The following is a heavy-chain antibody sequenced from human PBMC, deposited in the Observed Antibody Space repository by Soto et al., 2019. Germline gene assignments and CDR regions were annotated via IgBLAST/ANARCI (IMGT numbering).Heavy chain of an antibody. CDR1: GFTFSNYD. Sequence: PGGSLRLSCAASGFTFSNYDMYWVRQAPGKGLEWVEVISYDGSTTYYADSVKGRITISRDNSKNTLYLQMNSLRAEDTAVYYCAKWDYDFCSGYSYYYYGMDVWGQGTTVTVSS. D-gene: IGHD3-3*01. V-gene: IGHV3-30*18. CDR2: ISYDGSTT. J-gene: IGHJ6*02. CDR3: AKWDYDFCSGYSYYYYGMDV.